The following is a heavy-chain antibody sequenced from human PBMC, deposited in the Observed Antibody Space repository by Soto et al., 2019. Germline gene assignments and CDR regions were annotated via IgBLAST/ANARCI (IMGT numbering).Heavy chain of an antibody. CDR3: ARDLKVAAAGTGYYYYGMDV. CDR1: GFTFSSYG. J-gene: IGHJ6*02. CDR2: ISRSSSNI. D-gene: IGHD6-13*01. Sequence: VELVESGGGVVQPGGSLRLACAASGFTFSSYGMHWVRQAPGKGLEWVSSISRSSSNIYYVDSVKGRFTISRDNAKNSLYLQMNSLRAEDTAVYYCARDLKVAAAGTGYYYYGMDVWGQGTTVTVSS. V-gene: IGHV3-21*01.